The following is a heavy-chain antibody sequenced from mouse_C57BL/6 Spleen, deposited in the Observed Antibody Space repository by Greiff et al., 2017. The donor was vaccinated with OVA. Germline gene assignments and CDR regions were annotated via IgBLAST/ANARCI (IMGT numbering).Heavy chain of an antibody. J-gene: IGHJ4*01. Sequence: VQLQQPGAELVKPGASVTLSCKASGYTFTSYWMHWVKQRPGQGLEWIGMIHPNSGSTNYNEKFKSKATLTVDKSSSTAYMQLSSLTSEDSAVYYCARSPGSSHYYAMDYWGQGTSVTVSS. V-gene: IGHV1-64*01. D-gene: IGHD1-1*01. CDR1: GYTFTSYW. CDR2: IHPNSGST. CDR3: ARSPGSSHYYAMDY.